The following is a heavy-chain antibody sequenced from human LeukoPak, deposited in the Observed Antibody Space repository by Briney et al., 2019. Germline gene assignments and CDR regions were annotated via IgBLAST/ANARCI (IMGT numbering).Heavy chain of an antibody. CDR3: AVGYCSSTSCYTEEGY. J-gene: IGHJ4*02. CDR1: GGTFSSYA. CDR2: IIPIFGTA. Sequence: SVKVSCKASGGTFSSYAISWVRQAPGQGLEWMGGIIPIFGTANYAQKFQGRVTITADESTSTAYMELSSLRSEDTAVYYCAVGYCSSTSCYTEEGYWGQGTLVTVSS. D-gene: IGHD2-2*02. V-gene: IGHV1-69*13.